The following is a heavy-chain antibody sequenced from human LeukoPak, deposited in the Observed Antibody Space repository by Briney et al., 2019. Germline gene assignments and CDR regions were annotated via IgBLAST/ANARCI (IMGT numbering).Heavy chain of an antibody. J-gene: IGHJ4*02. V-gene: IGHV1-69*05. CDR3: ARVGKIAAHFDY. CDR1: GGTFSSYA. Sequence: ASVKVSCKASGGTFSSYAISWVRQAPGQGLEWMGGIIPIFGTANYAQKFQGRVTITTDESTSTAYMELSSLRSEDTAVYYCARVGKIAAHFDYWGQGTLVTVSS. CDR2: IIPIFGTA. D-gene: IGHD6-6*01.